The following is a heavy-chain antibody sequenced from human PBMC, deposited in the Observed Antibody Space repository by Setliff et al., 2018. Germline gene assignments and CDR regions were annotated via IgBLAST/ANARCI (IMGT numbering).Heavy chain of an antibody. D-gene: IGHD2-15*01. CDR2: VFSGDSDT. V-gene: IGHV5-51*01. CDR3: ARGEHIVSGDFYHYIDV. J-gene: IGHJ6*03. Sequence: GESLKISCKGSGYRFTTYWIGWVRQVPGKGLEWMGIVFSGDSDTRYSPSFQGQVTMSADKSINTAYLQWSSLKASDTAIYYCARGEHIVSGDFYHYIDVWGKGTTVTVSS. CDR1: GYRFTTYW.